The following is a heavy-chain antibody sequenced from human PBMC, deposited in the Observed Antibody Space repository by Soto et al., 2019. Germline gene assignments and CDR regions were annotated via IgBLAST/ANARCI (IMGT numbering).Heavy chain of an antibody. CDR1: GFTFGDYA. D-gene: IGHD6-6*01. CDR2: IRSKAYGGTT. Sequence: GGSLRLSCTASGFTFGDYAMSWFRQAPGKGLEWVGFIRSKAYGGTTEYAAFVKGRFTISRDDSKSIAHLQMNSLKTEDTAVYYCTSGDEYSSSSEGYYFDYWGQGTLVTVSS. CDR3: TSGDEYSSSSEGYYFDY. V-gene: IGHV3-49*03. J-gene: IGHJ4*02.